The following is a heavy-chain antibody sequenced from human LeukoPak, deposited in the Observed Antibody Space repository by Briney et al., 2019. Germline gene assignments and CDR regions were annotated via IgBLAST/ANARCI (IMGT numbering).Heavy chain of an antibody. D-gene: IGHD2-15*01. V-gene: IGHV1-2*06. CDR1: GYTFTGYY. J-gene: IGHJ4*02. CDR3: ARAIVDPYCSGGSCQYYFDY. Sequence: GASVKVSCKASGYTFTGYYMHWVRQAPGQGLEWMGRINPNSGGTNYAQKFQGRVTMTRDTSISTAYMELSRLRSDDTAVYYCARAIVDPYCSGGSCQYYFDYWGQGTLVTVSS. CDR2: INPNSGGT.